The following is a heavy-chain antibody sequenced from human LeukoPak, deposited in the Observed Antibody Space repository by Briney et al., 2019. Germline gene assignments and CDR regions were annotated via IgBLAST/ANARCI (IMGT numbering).Heavy chain of an antibody. CDR2: ISSGRGRSTI. CDR3: ARDLKVEDNSGYYAFDY. J-gene: IGHJ4*02. Sequence: PGGPLRLSCAASGFTFSDYYMSWIRQAPGKGLEWLSYISSGRGRSTIFYADSVKGRFSISRDNAKNILYLQINSLRAEDTAVYYCARDLKVEDNSGYYAFDYWGQGTLVTVSS. V-gene: IGHV3-11*01. CDR1: GFTFSDYY. D-gene: IGHD3-22*01.